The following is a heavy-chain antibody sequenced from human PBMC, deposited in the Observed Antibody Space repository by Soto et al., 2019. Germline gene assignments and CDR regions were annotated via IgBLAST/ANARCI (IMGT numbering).Heavy chain of an antibody. CDR3: VRDRCSGGTCYQTYAFDL. Sequence: GGSLRLSCVAYGFNFTSYTMNWVRQAPGKGLEWVSSISSGHRYIYHADSVKGRLIISRDDATNSLYLQMTSLRAEDTAVYFCVRDRCSGGTCYQTYAFDLWGQGTMVTV. J-gene: IGHJ3*01. CDR2: ISSGHRYI. CDR1: GFNFTSYT. D-gene: IGHD2-15*01. V-gene: IGHV3-21*01.